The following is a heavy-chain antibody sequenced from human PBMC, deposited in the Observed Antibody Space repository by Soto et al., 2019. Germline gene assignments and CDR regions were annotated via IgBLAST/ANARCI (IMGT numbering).Heavy chain of an antibody. CDR3: ARGIRYDFWSGSWCHAATDAFDI. CDR1: GGSFSGYY. J-gene: IGHJ3*02. Sequence: PSETLSLTCAVYGGSFSGYYWSWIRQPPGKGLEWIGEINHSGSTNYNPSLKSRVTISVDTSKNQFSLKLSSVTAADTAVYYCARGIRYDFWSGSWCHAATDAFDIWGQGTMVTVSS. D-gene: IGHD3-3*01. CDR2: INHSGST. V-gene: IGHV4-34*01.